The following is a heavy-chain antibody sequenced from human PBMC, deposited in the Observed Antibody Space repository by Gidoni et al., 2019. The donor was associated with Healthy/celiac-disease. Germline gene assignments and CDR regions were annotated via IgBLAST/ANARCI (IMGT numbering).Heavy chain of an antibody. CDR3: ARVGDSSGYHDAFDI. CDR2: ISSSSIYI. D-gene: IGHD3-22*01. J-gene: IGHJ3*02. Sequence: EVQLVESGGGLVKPGGSLRLSCAASGFTFSSYSMNWVRQAPGKGLEWVSSISSSSIYIYYADSVKGRFTISRDNAKNSLYLQMNSLRAEDTAVYYCARVGDSSGYHDAFDIWGQGTMVTVSS. V-gene: IGHV3-21*01. CDR1: GFTFSSYS.